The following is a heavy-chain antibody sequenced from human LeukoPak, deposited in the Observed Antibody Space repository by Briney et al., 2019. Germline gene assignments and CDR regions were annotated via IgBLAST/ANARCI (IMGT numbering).Heavy chain of an antibody. J-gene: IGHJ4*02. V-gene: IGHV3-23*01. D-gene: IGHD5-18*01. CDR1: GFTFSNYA. Sequence: GGSLRLSCAASGFTFSNYAMSWARQPPGKGLQWVSAISGSGGSTYYADSVKGRFTISRDNSKNTLYLQVNSLRAEDTAVYYCAKGNGYSYGRYYFDYWGQGTLVTVSS. CDR3: AKGNGYSYGRYYFDY. CDR2: ISGSGGST.